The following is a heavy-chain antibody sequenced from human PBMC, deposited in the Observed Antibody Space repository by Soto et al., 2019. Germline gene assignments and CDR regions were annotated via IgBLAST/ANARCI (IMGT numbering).Heavy chain of an antibody. CDR2: IWYDGSNK. CDR1: GFTFSSYG. J-gene: IGHJ6*02. D-gene: IGHD6-13*01. CDR3: LRDRIAAAGTIGVHYGMDV. V-gene: IGHV3-33*01. Sequence: PGGSLRLSCAASGFTFSSYGMHWVRQAPGKGLEWVAVIWYDGSNKYYADTVKGRFTISRDNSKNTLYLQMNSLRAEDTAVFYCLRDRIAAAGTIGVHYGMDVWGQGTTVTVSS.